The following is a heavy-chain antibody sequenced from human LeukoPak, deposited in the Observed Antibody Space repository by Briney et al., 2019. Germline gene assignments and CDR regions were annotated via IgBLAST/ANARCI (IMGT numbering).Heavy chain of an antibody. D-gene: IGHD1-26*01. J-gene: IGHJ4*02. CDR2: IYTTGST. CDR1: GGSISSGSYY. V-gene: IGHV4-61*02. CDR3: ARDLGGSYHGVLDY. Sequence: SETLSLTCTVSGGSISSGSYYWSWIRQPAGKGLEWIGRIYTTGSTNYNPSLKSRVTISVDTSKNQFSLKLSSVTAADTAVYYCARDLGGSYHGVLDYWGQGTLVTVSS.